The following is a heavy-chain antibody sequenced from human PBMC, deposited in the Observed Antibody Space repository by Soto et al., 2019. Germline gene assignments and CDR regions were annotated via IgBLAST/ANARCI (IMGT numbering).Heavy chain of an antibody. D-gene: IGHD3-9*01. CDR1: GFTFDDYA. CDR3: AKGVYYDVLTGCLY. CDR2: ISWNSGTI. V-gene: IGHV3-9*01. J-gene: IGHJ4*02. Sequence: GGSLRLSCAASGFTFDDYAMHWVRQAPGKGLEWVSGISWNSGTIGYADSVKGRFTISRDNAKKSLYLQMNSLRPEDTALSYCAKGVYYDVLTGCLYWGQGTLATVSS.